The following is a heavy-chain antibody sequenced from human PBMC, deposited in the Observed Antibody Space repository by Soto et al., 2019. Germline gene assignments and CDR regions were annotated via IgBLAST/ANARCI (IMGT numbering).Heavy chain of an antibody. Sequence: SETLSLTCTVSGGSISSYYWSWIRQPPGKGLEWIGYIYYSGSTNYNPSLKSRVTIPVDTSKNQFSLKLSSVTAADTAVYYCARSYSSSFDYWGQGTLVTVSS. CDR3: ARSYSSSFDY. V-gene: IGHV4-59*08. CDR2: IYYSGST. CDR1: GGSISSYY. J-gene: IGHJ4*02. D-gene: IGHD6-13*01.